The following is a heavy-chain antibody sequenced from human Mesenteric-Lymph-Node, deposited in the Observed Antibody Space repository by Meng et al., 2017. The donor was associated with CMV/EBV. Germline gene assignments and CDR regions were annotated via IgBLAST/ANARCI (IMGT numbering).Heavy chain of an antibody. D-gene: IGHD2-2*01. Sequence: GESLKISCAASGFTFSSYSMNWVRQAPGKGLEWVSSISSSSNYIYYADSVKGRFTISRDNAKNSLYLQMNSLRAEDTAVYYCATDIVVVPAAISQHWGQGTLVTVS. CDR3: ATDIVVVPAAISQH. CDR1: GFTFSSYS. J-gene: IGHJ1*01. CDR2: ISSSSNYI. V-gene: IGHV3-21*01.